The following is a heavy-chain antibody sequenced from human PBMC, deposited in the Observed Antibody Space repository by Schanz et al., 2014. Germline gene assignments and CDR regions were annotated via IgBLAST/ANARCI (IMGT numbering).Heavy chain of an antibody. CDR3: ARGRGYIGQ. V-gene: IGHV3-30*04. J-gene: IGHJ4*02. Sequence: QVQLVESGGGVVQPGRSLRLSCAASGFTFSTYAMHWVRQAPGKGLEWVAVISSDGSYKYYADSVKGRFTISRDNSKNTVYLEMNSLRAEDTAVYYCARGRGYIGQWGQGILVTVSS. D-gene: IGHD3-10*01. CDR1: GFTFSTYA. CDR2: ISSDGSYK.